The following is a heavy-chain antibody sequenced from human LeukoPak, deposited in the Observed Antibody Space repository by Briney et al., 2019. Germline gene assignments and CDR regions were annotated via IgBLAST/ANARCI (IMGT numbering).Heavy chain of an antibody. V-gene: IGHV1-8*01. D-gene: IGHD2-2*01. J-gene: IGHJ1*01. CDR3: ATDGSLVCTSSSCPTFQH. CDR1: GYTFTSYD. Sequence: ASVKVSCKASGYTFTSYDINWVRQATGQGLEWMGWMNPNSGNTGYAQKFQGRVTMTRNTSISTAYMELSSLRSEDTAVYYCATDGSLVCTSSSCPTFQHWGQGTLVTVSS. CDR2: MNPNSGNT.